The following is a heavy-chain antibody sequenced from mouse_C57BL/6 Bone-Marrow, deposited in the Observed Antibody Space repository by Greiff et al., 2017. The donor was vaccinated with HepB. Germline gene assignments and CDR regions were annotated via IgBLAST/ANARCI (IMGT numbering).Heavy chain of an antibody. D-gene: IGHD2-10*02. V-gene: IGHV5-9-1*02. Sequence: EVQLVESGEGLVKPGGSLKLSCAASGFTFSSYAMSWVRQTPEKRLEWVAYISSGGDYIYYADTVKGRFTISRDNARNTLYLQMSSLKSEDTAMYYCTREYGNYVGRAMDYWGQGTSVTVSS. J-gene: IGHJ4*01. CDR2: ISSGGDYI. CDR1: GFTFSSYA. CDR3: TREYGNYVGRAMDY.